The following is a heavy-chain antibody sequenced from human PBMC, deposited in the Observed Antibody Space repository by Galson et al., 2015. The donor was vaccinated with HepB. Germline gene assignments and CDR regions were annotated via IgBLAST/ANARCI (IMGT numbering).Heavy chain of an antibody. V-gene: IGHV3-15*01. CDR3: TTAASSPVRFWEWLTGYYMDV. Sequence: SLRLSCAASGFTFSSSGMSWVRQTPGKGLEWVGRIRSRSDGGTADNAAPAKGRFTISKDDSKNTLYMQMNSLTTEATTVYSCTTAASSPVRFWEWLTGYYMDVWGQGTLVTVSS. CDR2: IRSRSDGGTA. J-gene: IGHJ4*02. D-gene: IGHD3-3*01. CDR1: GFTFSSSG.